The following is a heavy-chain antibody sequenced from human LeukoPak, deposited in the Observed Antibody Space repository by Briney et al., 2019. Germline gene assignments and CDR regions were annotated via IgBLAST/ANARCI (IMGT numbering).Heavy chain of an antibody. CDR1: GGSFSGYY. D-gene: IGHD2-2*02. J-gene: IGHJ5*02. V-gene: IGHV4-34*01. CDR2: INHSGST. Sequence: SEALSLTCAVYGGSFSGYYWSWIRQAPGKGLEWIGEINHSGSTNYNPSLKSRVTISVDTSKNQFSLKLSSVTAADTAVYYCACYSNIAVVDELPAAIGGNWFDPWGQGTLVTVSS. CDR3: ACYSNIAVVDELPAAIGGNWFDP.